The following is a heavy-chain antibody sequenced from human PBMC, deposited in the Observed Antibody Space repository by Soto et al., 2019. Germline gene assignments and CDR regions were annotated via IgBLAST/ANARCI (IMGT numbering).Heavy chain of an antibody. J-gene: IGHJ4*02. CDR2: IYSGGST. V-gene: IGHV3-53*04. CDR1: GFTVSSNY. D-gene: IGHD3-3*01. CDR3: ASGAYYDFWSGQSFDY. Sequence: EVQLVESGGGLVQPGGSLRLSCAASGFTVSSNYMSWVRQAPGKGLEWVSVIYSGGSTYYADSVKGRFNISRHNSKNSLYLQMNSRRAEDTAVYYCASGAYYDFWSGQSFDYWGQGTLVTVSS.